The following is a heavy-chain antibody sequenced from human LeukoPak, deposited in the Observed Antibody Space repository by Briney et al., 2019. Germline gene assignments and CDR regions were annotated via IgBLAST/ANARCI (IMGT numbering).Heavy chain of an antibody. D-gene: IGHD3-10*01. Sequence: GGSLRLSCAASGFTFSSYEMNWVRQAPGKGLEWVSHMSSSGRVIYYADSVRGRFTISRDNAKNSLFLQMNSLRAEDTAVYYCARGSSEGFGEPFDHWGQGTLVTVSS. CDR1: GFTFSSYE. V-gene: IGHV3-48*03. CDR2: MSSSGRVI. CDR3: ARGSSEGFGEPFDH. J-gene: IGHJ4*02.